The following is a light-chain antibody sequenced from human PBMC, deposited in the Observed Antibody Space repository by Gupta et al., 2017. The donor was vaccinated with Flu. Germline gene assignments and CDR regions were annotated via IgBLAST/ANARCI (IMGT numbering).Light chain of an antibody. J-gene: IGKJ2*01. CDR3: QQYDNWPYT. CDR2: GPS. V-gene: IGKV3-15*01. CDR1: LILYNH. Sequence: PYTLSSSAGDTATLSCRASLILYNHLAWYQQKPGQVPRLLISGPSTMASGIPARFSGTGSGTEFTLTISSLQSEDFAVYYCQQYDNWPYTFGQGTKMDIK.